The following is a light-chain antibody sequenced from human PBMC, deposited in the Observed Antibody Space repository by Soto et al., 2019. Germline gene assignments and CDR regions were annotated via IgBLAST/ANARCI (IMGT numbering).Light chain of an antibody. CDR1: GSSIETNS. CDR2: SDD. V-gene: IGLV1-47*02. J-gene: IGLJ2*01. CDR3: STWDDSQVI. Sequence: QSVLTQPPSASGTPGQRVTISCSGSGSSIETNSVYWYQHLPGTAPKLLIYSDDQRPSGVPDRFSGSKSGTSASLAISGLRSEDEADYYCSTWDDSQVIFGGGTQLTVL.